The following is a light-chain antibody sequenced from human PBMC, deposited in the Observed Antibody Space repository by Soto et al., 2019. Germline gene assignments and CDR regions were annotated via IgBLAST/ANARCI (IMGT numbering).Light chain of an antibody. Sequence: QSALTQPPSASGSPGQSVTISCTGTNSDVGGYNYVSWYQQHPGKAPKLMIYEPSKRPSGVPDRFSGSKSGNTASLTVSGLQAEDEADYYCSSYAGSNNFVVFGGGTKLTVL. J-gene: IGLJ2*01. V-gene: IGLV2-8*01. CDR3: SSYAGSNNFVV. CDR2: EPS. CDR1: NSDVGGYNY.